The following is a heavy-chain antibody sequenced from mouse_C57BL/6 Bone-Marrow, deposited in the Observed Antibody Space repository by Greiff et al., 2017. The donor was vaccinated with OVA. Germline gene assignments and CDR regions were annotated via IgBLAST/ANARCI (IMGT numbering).Heavy chain of an antibody. CDR2: IDPSDSYT. Sequence: QVQLQQPGAELVKPGASVKLSCKASGYTFTSYWMQWVKQRPGQGLEWIGEIDPSDSYTNYNQKFKGKATLTVDTSSSTAYMQLSSLTSEDSAVYYCAREGDGYFCYFDYWGQGTTLTVSS. V-gene: IGHV1-50*01. D-gene: IGHD2-3*01. CDR3: AREGDGYFCYFDY. J-gene: IGHJ2*01. CDR1: GYTFTSYW.